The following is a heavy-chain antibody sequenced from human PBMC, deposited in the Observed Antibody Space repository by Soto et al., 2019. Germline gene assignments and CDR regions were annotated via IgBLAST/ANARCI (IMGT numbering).Heavy chain of an antibody. CDR1: GYTFTTYG. V-gene: IGHV1-18*01. CDR3: ARAIVIGSCYPDY. D-gene: IGHD2-15*01. Sequence: SVKGSCNASGYTFTTYGISWVRQAPGQGLEWMGWISAYNGNTNYSQKLQGRVTMTTDTSTSTAHMELRTLRSDDTAVYSCARAIVIGSCYPDYWGQGTLVTVSS. CDR2: ISAYNGNT. J-gene: IGHJ4*02.